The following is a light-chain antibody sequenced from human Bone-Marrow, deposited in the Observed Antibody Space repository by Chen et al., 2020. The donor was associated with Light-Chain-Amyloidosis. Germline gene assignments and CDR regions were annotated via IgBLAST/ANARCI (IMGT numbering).Light chain of an antibody. Sequence: SYVLTQPSSVSAALGQTATIACGGKNIGSTSVHWYQQPTGQAPLLVVLDDSDRPSGIPLRLSGYNSGNSATLTISRVEAGDEADYYCEVWDRSSDRPVFGGGTKLTVL. CDR2: DDS. CDR1: NIGSTS. CDR3: EVWDRSSDRPV. J-gene: IGLJ3*02. V-gene: IGLV3-21*02.